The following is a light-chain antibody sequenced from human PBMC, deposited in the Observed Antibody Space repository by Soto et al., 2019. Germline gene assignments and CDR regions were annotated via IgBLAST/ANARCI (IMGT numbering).Light chain of an antibody. J-gene: IGKJ1*01. CDR3: QQYDSYPRT. V-gene: IGKV1-8*01. Sequence: AIRMTQSPSSLSASTGDRVTITCRASQGISSYLAWYQQKPGKAPKLLIYAASTLQSGVPSRFSGSGSGTDFTLTISCLQSEDFATDYCQQYDSYPRTFGQGTKVEIK. CDR2: AAS. CDR1: QGISSY.